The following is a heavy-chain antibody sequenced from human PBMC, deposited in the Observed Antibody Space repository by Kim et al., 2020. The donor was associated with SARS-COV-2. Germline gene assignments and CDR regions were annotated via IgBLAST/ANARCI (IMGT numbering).Heavy chain of an antibody. D-gene: IGHD6-13*01. J-gene: IGHJ2*01. V-gene: IGHV3-23*01. Sequence: DSVTGRFTISRDNSKNTLYLQMNSLRAEDTAVYYCAKEAAAGFAPWYFDLWGRGTLVTVSS. CDR3: AKEAAAGFAPWYFDL.